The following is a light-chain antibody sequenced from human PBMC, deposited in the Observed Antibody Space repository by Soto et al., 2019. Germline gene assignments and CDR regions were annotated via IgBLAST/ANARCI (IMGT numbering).Light chain of an antibody. CDR2: AAS. CDR3: QQLNSYPQIT. CDR1: QGISSY. Sequence: QLTQSPSSLSASVGDRVTITCRASQGISSYLAWYQQKPGKAPKLLIYAASTLQSGVPSRFSGSGSGTDFTLTISSLQPEDFATYYCQQLNSYPQITFGQGTRLEIK. J-gene: IGKJ5*01. V-gene: IGKV1-9*01.